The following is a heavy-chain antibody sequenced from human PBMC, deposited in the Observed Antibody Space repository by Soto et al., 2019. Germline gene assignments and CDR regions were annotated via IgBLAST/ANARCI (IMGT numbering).Heavy chain of an antibody. CDR3: ARERRICSGGSCYSRYDY. CDR2: IKQDGSEK. CDR1: GFTFSSYW. Sequence: GGSLRLSCAASGFTFSSYWMSWVRQAPGKGLEWVANIKQDGSEKYYVDSVKGRFTISRDNAKNSLYLQMNSLRAEDTAVYYCARERRICSGGSCYSRYDYWGQGTLVTVSS. D-gene: IGHD2-15*01. J-gene: IGHJ4*02. V-gene: IGHV3-7*01.